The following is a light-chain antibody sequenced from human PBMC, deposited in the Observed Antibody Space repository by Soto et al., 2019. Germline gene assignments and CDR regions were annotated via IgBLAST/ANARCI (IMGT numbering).Light chain of an antibody. V-gene: IGLV2-23*01. Sequence: QSVLTQPASVSGSPGQSITISCTGTSSDVGSYNLVSWYQQHPGKAPKLMIYEGSKRPSGVSNRFSGSKSVNTASLTISGLQAEDEADYYCCSYARSSTYVFGTGTKLTVL. CDR3: CSYARSSTYV. J-gene: IGLJ1*01. CDR2: EGS. CDR1: SSDVGSYNL.